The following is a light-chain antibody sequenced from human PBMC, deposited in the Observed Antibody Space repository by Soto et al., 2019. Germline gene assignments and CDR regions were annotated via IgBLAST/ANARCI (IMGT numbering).Light chain of an antibody. Sequence: QSVLTQPPSASGSPGQSVTISCTGTSSDVGGYNYGSWYQQHPGKAPKLMIYEVSKRPSGVPDRFSGSKSGITASLTVSGLQAEDEADYYCSSYAGSNTFVFGTGTKLTVL. CDR1: SSDVGGYNY. V-gene: IGLV2-8*01. CDR2: EVS. J-gene: IGLJ1*01. CDR3: SSYAGSNTFV.